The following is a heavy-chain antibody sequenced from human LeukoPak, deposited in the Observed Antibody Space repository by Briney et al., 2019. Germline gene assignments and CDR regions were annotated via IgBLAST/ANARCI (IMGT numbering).Heavy chain of an antibody. J-gene: IGHJ4*02. D-gene: IGHD6-19*01. Sequence: LRFSCVASEVTSSSDPIRCVSRAPRKGVEWFSSKSTGGGSTNYAASVKGRFTISRDNSKNTFHMKMDSLRAEDTALYSCARRDISGWFSLDSWGQGTLVTVSS. CDR3: ARRDISGWFSLDS. CDR1: EVTSSSDP. V-gene: IGHV3-23*01. CDR2: KSTGGGST.